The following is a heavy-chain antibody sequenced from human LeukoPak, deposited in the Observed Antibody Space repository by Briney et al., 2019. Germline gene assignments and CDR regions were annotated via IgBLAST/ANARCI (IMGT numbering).Heavy chain of an antibody. CDR1: GYIFTDYH. CDR3: ARDEAYYGSGSYSPSSY. Sequence: ASVKVSCKASGYIFTDYHMHWVRQAPGQGLEWMGWINPNSGGTNYAQKFQGRVTMTRDTSISTAYMELSRLRSDDTAVYYCARDEAYYGSGSYSPSSYWGQGTLVTVSS. V-gene: IGHV1-2*02. CDR2: INPNSGGT. D-gene: IGHD3-10*01. J-gene: IGHJ4*02.